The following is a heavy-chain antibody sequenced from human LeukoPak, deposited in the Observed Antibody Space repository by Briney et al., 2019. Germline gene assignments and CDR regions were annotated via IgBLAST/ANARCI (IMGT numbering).Heavy chain of an antibody. CDR2: IKQDGSEK. CDR3: ARAVDDYVWGSYRPPGH. Sequence: PGGSLRLSCAASGFTFSSYWMIWVRQAPGKGLEWVADIKQDGSEKYHVDSAKGRFTISRDNAKNSLYLQMNSLRVEDTAVNYCARAVDDYVWGSYRPPGHWGQGTLVTVSS. CDR1: GFTFSSYW. J-gene: IGHJ4*02. V-gene: IGHV3-7*05. D-gene: IGHD3-16*02.